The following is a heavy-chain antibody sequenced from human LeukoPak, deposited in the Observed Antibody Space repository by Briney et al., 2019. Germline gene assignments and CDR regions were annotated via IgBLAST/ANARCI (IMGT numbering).Heavy chain of an antibody. CDR1: GFTFSSHV. D-gene: IGHD4-17*01. Sequence: GGSLRLSCTTSGFTFSSHVMTWVRQAPGKGLEWVSAISGSGGSTYYTDSVKGRFTISRDNSKNTLYLQMNSLRAEDTAVYYCAPDTVTTIFDYWGQGTLVTVSS. J-gene: IGHJ4*02. CDR3: APDTVTTIFDY. V-gene: IGHV3-23*01. CDR2: ISGSGGST.